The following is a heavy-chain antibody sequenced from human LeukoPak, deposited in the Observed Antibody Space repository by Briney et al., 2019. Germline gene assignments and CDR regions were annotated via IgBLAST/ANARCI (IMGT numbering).Heavy chain of an antibody. CDR2: IGANGLST. J-gene: IGHJ6*03. CDR3: AKNGASSGYSAMDV. V-gene: IGHV3-23*01. CDR1: GFTFNGYG. Sequence: GGSLRLSCAASGFTFNGYGMNWVRQAPGKGLEWVSVIGANGLSTYYAGSVKGRFTISRDNYKNTLYLQMNSLRVEDTALYYCAKNGASSGYSAMDVWGKGTTVTVSS. D-gene: IGHD3-22*01.